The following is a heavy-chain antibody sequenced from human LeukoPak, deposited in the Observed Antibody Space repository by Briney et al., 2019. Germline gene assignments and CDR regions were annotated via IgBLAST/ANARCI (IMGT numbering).Heavy chain of an antibody. CDR1: GGSISSGGYY. CDR2: IYTSGST. V-gene: IGHV4-61*02. Sequence: SETLSLTCTVSGGSISSGGYYWSWIRQPAGKGLEWIGRIYTSGSTNYNPSLKSRVTISVDTSKNQFSLKLSSVTAADTAVYYCARVGRYCSSTSCYADYYYYYMDVWGKGTTVTISS. CDR3: ARVGRYCSSTSCYADYYYYYMDV. J-gene: IGHJ6*03. D-gene: IGHD2-2*01.